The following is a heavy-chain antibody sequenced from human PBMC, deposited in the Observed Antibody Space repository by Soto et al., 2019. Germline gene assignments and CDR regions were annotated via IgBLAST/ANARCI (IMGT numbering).Heavy chain of an antibody. V-gene: IGHV2-5*02. Sequence: QITLKESGLTLVKPTQTLTLTCTVSGFSLSTTRAGVGWIRQPPGKALEWLALIYWDDAKRYRPSLNRRLTISKDTSKNQVFLTMTNMSPVDAGTYYCAHRRPGAGTTYFVDYWGQGSLVTVSS. CDR2: IYWDDAK. D-gene: IGHD1-7*01. CDR1: GFSLSTTRAG. CDR3: AHRRPGAGTTYFVDY. J-gene: IGHJ4*02.